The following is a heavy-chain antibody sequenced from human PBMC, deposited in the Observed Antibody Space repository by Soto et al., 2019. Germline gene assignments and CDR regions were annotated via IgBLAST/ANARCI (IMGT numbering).Heavy chain of an antibody. D-gene: IGHD3-22*01. Sequence: QVQLQESGPGLVKPSQTLSLTCTVSGGSISSGGYYWSWIRQHPGKGLEWIGYIYYSGSTYYNPSLKSRVTISVDTSNNQFSLKLSSVTAADTAVYYCARDNSSAHDDAFDIWGKGTMVTVSS. CDR3: ARDNSSAHDDAFDI. J-gene: IGHJ3*02. V-gene: IGHV4-31*03. CDR1: GGSISSGGYY. CDR2: IYYSGST.